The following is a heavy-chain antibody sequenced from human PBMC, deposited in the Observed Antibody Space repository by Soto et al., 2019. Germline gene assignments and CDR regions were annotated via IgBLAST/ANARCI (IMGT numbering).Heavy chain of an antibody. CDR1: GFTFSSYS. CDR2: ISRSGDTT. V-gene: IGHV3-23*01. D-gene: IGHD1-1*01. CDR3: ARPFPDNTYYYYGMDV. Sequence: PGRSLRLSCAASGFTFSSYSMSWVRQAPGKGLEWVSTISRSGDTTYYADSVKGRFTVSRENSKNALYLQLNSLRAEDTAVYYCARPFPDNTYYYYGMDVWGQGTTVTVSS. J-gene: IGHJ6*02.